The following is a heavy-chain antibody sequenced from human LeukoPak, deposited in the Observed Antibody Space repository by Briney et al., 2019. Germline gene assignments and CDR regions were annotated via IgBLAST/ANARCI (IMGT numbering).Heavy chain of an antibody. CDR1: GGSLSSSSYY. CDR2: IYYSGST. J-gene: IGHJ6*03. Sequence: SETLSLTCTVSGGSLSSSSYYCGWIRQPPGKGLEWLGCIYYSGSTYYNPSLKSRVTISVDTSKNQFSLKLSSVTAADTAVYYCARGKYSSSWEYYYYYYYMDVWGKGTTVTVSS. D-gene: IGHD6-13*01. CDR3: ARGKYSSSWEYYYYYYYMDV. V-gene: IGHV4-39*07.